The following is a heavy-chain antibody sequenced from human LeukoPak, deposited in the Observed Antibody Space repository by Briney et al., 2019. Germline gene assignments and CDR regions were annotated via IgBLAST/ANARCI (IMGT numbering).Heavy chain of an antibody. V-gene: IGHV3-48*01. CDR2: ISSSSSTI. D-gene: IGHD6-13*01. CDR3: ASGPAAGFDY. CDR1: GFTFSSYS. Sequence: GSLRLSCAASGFTFSSYSMNWVRQAPGKGLEWVSYISSSSSTIYYADSVKGRFTISRDNAKNSLYLQMNSLRVEDTAAYYCASGPAAGFDYWGQGTLVTVSS. J-gene: IGHJ4*02.